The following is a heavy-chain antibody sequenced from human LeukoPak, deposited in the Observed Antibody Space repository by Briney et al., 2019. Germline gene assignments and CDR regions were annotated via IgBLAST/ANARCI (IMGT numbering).Heavy chain of an antibody. J-gene: IGHJ4*02. D-gene: IGHD6-19*01. CDR1: GYTFTSYA. V-gene: IGHV1-3*01. CDR3: ARDHGWYLDLYYFDY. Sequence: ASVKVSCKASGYTFTSYAMHWGRQAPGQRLEWMGWINAGNGNTKYSQKFQGRVTITRDTSASTAYMELSSLRSEDTAVYYCARDHGWYLDLYYFDYWGQGTLVTVSS. CDR2: INAGNGNT.